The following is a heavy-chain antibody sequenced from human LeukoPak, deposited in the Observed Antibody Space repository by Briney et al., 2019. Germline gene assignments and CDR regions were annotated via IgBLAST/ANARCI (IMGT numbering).Heavy chain of an antibody. CDR3: TTVGDIVVVVAATNWFDP. D-gene: IGHD2-15*01. Sequence: GGSLRLSCAASEFTVSSNYMSWVRQAPGKGLEWVGRIKSKTDGGTTDYAAPVKGRFTISRDDSKNTLYLQMNSLKTEDTAVYYCTTVGDIVVVVAATNWFDPWGQGTLVTVSS. CDR2: IKSKTDGGTT. V-gene: IGHV3-15*01. CDR1: EFTVSSNY. J-gene: IGHJ5*02.